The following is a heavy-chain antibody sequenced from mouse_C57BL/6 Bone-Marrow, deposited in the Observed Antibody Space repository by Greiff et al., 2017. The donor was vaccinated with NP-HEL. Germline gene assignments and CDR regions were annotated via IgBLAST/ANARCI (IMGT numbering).Heavy chain of an antibody. CDR2: ISYDGSN. D-gene: IGHD2-2*01. J-gene: IGHJ2*01. Sequence: EVQLQQSGPGLVKPSQSLSLTCSVTGYSITSGYYWNWIRQFPGNKLEWMGYISYDGSNNYNPSLKNRISITRDTSKNQFFLKLNSVTTEDTATYYCASGAYGLYYFDYWGQGTTLTVSS. V-gene: IGHV3-6*01. CDR3: ASGAYGLYYFDY. CDR1: GYSITSGYY.